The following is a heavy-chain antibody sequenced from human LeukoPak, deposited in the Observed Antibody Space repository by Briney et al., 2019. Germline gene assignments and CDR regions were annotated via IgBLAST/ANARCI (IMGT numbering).Heavy chain of an antibody. Sequence: PGGSLRLSCVGSGFTSIAYALTWARQAPGKGLEWVSGISGGGVTTYYADSVKGRFTISRDNSKNTLYLQMNSLRAEDTAVYYCARDLASEQLVAMGLHNWGQGTLVTVSS. CDR2: ISGGGVTT. J-gene: IGHJ4*02. V-gene: IGHV3-23*01. D-gene: IGHD6-6*01. CDR3: ARDLASEQLVAMGLHN. CDR1: GFTSIAYA.